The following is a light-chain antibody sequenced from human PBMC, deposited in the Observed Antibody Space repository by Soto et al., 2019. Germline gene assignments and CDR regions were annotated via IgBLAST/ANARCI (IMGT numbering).Light chain of an antibody. CDR3: NSMTISSTSRYV. V-gene: IGLV2-14*01. CDR2: EVN. CDR1: TSDIGTYNY. J-gene: IGLJ1*01. Sequence: QSALTQPAAVSGSPGESITISCTGTTSDIGTYNYVSWFQQYSGKAPKLLIYEVNNRPSGVSNRFSGSKSGNSASLTISGLPAENEADYYCNSMTISSTSRYVFGTGTKLTVL.